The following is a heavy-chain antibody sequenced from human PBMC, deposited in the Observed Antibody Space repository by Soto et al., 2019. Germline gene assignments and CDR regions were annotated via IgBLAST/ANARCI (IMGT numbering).Heavy chain of an antibody. Sequence: SETLSLTCAVSGGSISSPNWWSWVRQPPGKGLEWIGEIYHSGSTNYNASLKSRVTISADKSNNEFSLKMTSVTAADTAVYYCARDPVVVPGARRYYGMDVWGQGTTVTVSS. CDR3: ARDPVVVPGARRYYGMDV. J-gene: IGHJ6*02. V-gene: IGHV4-4*02. CDR1: GGSISSPNW. CDR2: IYHSGST. D-gene: IGHD2-2*01.